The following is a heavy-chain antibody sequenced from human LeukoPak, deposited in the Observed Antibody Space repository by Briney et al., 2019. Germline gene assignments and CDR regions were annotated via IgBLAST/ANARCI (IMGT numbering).Heavy chain of an antibody. CDR2: ISYDGSNK. Sequence: GGSLRLSCAASGFTFSSYGMHWVRQAPGKGLEWVAVISYDGSNKYYADSVKGRFTISRDNSKNTLYLQMNSLRAEDTGVYYCARDQGALQFDYSGQGALVTVSS. D-gene: IGHD1-1*01. V-gene: IGHV3-33*01. J-gene: IGHJ4*02. CDR1: GFTFSSYG. CDR3: ARDQGALQFDY.